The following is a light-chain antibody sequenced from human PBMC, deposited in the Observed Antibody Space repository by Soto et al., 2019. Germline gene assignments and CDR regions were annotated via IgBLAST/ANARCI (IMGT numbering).Light chain of an antibody. CDR3: AAWDDSLIGLV. V-gene: IGLV1-36*01. Sequence: QSVLTQPPSVSEAPRQRVTISSSGSSSNIGNNAVNWYQQLPGKAPKLLIYYDDLLASGVFDRFSGSKSGTSASLAISGLQSEDEADYYCAAWDDSLIGLVFGGGPKLTVL. CDR1: SSNIGNNA. CDR2: YDD. J-gene: IGLJ2*01.